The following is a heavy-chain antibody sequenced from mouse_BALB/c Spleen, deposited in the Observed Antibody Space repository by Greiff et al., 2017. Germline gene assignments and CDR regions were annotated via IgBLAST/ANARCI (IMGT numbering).Heavy chain of an antibody. CDR2: IDPANGNT. V-gene: IGHV14-3*02. Sequence: VQLQQSGAELVKPGASVKLSCTASGFNIKDTYMHWVKQRPEQGLEWIGRIDPANGNTKYDPKFQGKATITADTPSNTAYLQLSSLTSEDTAVYYCARAFYGSRGFDVWGAGTTVTVSS. D-gene: IGHD1-1*01. CDR3: ARAFYGSRGFDV. CDR1: GFNIKDTY. J-gene: IGHJ1*01.